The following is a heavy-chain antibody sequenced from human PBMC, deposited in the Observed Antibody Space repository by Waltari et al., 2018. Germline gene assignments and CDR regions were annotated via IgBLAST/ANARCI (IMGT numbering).Heavy chain of an antibody. CDR1: GHTVTNYD. D-gene: IGHD6-19*01. V-gene: IGHV1-8*01. J-gene: IGHJ4*02. CDR3: ATSVPGASGYFDF. CDR2: MNLNSGNT. Sequence: QVQLVQSGADVKKPGASVKVSCKASGHTVTNYDINWVRQASGQGLEWMGWMNLNSGNTGYGQKFQGRLTMTRSTYISTAYMELTSLRSEDTAVYYCATSVPGASGYFDFWGQGSLVTVSS.